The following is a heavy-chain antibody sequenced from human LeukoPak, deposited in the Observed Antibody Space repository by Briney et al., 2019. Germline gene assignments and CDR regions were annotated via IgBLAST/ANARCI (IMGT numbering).Heavy chain of an antibody. CDR3: AKDRIRGLVITLFDY. CDR1: GFTFSSYG. J-gene: IGHJ4*02. V-gene: IGHV3-23*01. Sequence: GGTLRLSCAASGFTFSSYGMSWVRQAPGKGLEWVSAISGSGGSTYYADSVKGRFTISRDNSKNTLYLQMNSLRAEDTAVYYCAKDRIRGLVITLFDYWGQGTLVTVSS. D-gene: IGHD3/OR15-3a*01. CDR2: ISGSGGST.